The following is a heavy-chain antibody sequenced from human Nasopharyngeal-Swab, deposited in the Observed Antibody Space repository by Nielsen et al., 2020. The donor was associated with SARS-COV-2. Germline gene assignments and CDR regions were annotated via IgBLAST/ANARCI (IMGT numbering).Heavy chain of an antibody. D-gene: IGHD3-22*01. CDR3: TIDFDNPAGY. CDR1: GVIVSSHW. Sequence: GESLKISCTASGVIVSSHWIHCVRQAPGKGLVWVSRFNTDGSSTSYADSVKGRFTVSRNNAENTVHLQMNSLRAEDTAVYYCTIDFDNPAGYWGQGTLVTVSS. V-gene: IGHV3-74*01. CDR2: FNTDGSST. J-gene: IGHJ4*02.